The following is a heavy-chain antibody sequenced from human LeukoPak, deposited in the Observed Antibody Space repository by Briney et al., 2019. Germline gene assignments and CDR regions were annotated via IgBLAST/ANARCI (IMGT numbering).Heavy chain of an antibody. CDR1: DDSISSGRYY. Sequence: SQTLSLTCTVSDDSISSGRYYWSWIRPSAGKGREWIGRIHSSGNTNYNPSLKSRVTISVDTSKNHFSLKLTSVSIADTAVYYCAREGAAQRGEGSFDYWGQGTLVPVSS. J-gene: IGHJ4*02. V-gene: IGHV4-61*02. D-gene: IGHD3-10*01. CDR3: AREGAAQRGEGSFDY. CDR2: IHSSGNT.